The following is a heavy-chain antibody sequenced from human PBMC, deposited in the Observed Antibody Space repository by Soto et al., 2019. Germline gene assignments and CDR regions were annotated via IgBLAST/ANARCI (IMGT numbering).Heavy chain of an antibody. CDR1: GGSVSSGSYY. V-gene: IGHV4-61*01. Sequence: QVQLQESGPGLVKPSETLSLTCTVSGGSVSSGSYYWSWIRQPPGKGLEWIGYIYYSGSTNYNPSLKSRVTISVDKSKNQFSLKLSSVTAADTAVYYCARDQFDSSSWLGSSSYYYGMDVWGQGTTVTVSS. CDR2: IYYSGST. D-gene: IGHD6-13*01. CDR3: ARDQFDSSSWLGSSSYYYGMDV. J-gene: IGHJ6*02.